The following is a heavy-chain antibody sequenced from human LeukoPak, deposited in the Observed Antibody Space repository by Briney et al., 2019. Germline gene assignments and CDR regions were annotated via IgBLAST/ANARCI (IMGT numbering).Heavy chain of an antibody. CDR1: GYTFTSYG. D-gene: IGHD5-12*01. CDR3: ARGLRIVATILHRDFNFDY. Sequence: GASVKVSCKASGYTFTSYGISWVRQAPGQGLEWMGGIIPIFGTANYAQKFQGRVTITADKSTSTAYMELSSLRSEDTAVYYCARGLRIVATILHRDFNFDYWGQGTLVTVSS. CDR2: IIPIFGTA. J-gene: IGHJ4*02. V-gene: IGHV1-69*06.